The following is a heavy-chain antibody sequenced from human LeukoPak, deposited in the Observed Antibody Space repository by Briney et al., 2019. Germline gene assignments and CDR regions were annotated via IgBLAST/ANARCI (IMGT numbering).Heavy chain of an antibody. D-gene: IGHD3-22*01. CDR2: ISYDGSNK. V-gene: IGHV3-30-3*01. CDR1: GFTFSAYT. CDR3: ARDRDYYDSSGGPSTFDY. J-gene: IGHJ4*02. Sequence: GRSLRLSCAASGFTFSAYTMHWVRQAPGKGLEWVAVISYDGSNKYYADSVKGRFTISRDNSKNTLYLQMNSLRAEDTAVYYCARDRDYYDSSGGPSTFDYWGQGTLVTVSS.